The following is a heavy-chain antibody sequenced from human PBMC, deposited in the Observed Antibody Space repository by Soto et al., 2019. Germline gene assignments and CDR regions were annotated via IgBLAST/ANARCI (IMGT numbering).Heavy chain of an antibody. CDR3: AREPATAKPEGVDF. D-gene: IGHD1-1*01. Sequence: VASVKVSCKASGYTFSDYYIHWVRQAPGQGLEWMGWINPNSGGTKYAPKFQGGVTMTRDTSTTTAYMELSRLRSGDTAVYYCAREPATAKPEGVDFWGQGTLVTVSS. V-gene: IGHV1-2*02. J-gene: IGHJ4*02. CDR1: GYTFSDYY. CDR2: INPNSGGT.